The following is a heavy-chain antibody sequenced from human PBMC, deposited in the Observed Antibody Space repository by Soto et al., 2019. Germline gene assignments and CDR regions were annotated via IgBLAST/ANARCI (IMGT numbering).Heavy chain of an antibody. Sequence: VSVKVSCKASGYTFTGYYMHWVRQAPGQGLEWMGWINPNSGGTNYAQKFQGRVTMTRDTSISTAYMELSRLRSDDTAVYYCARRQTGSYYYYGMDVWGQGTTVTVSS. CDR3: ARRQTGSYYYYGMDV. CDR2: INPNSGGT. CDR1: GYTFTGYY. J-gene: IGHJ6*02. V-gene: IGHV1-2*02.